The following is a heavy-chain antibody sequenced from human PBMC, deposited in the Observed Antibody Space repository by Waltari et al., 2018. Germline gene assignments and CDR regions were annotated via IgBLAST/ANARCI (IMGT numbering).Heavy chain of an antibody. CDR2: FYYRGST. V-gene: IGHV4-39*01. D-gene: IGHD3-16*01. J-gene: IGHJ3*02. CDR1: GGSISSSSYY. Sequence: QLQLQESGPGLVKPSETLSLTCTVSGGSISSSSYYWGWIRQPPGKGLGWIGSFYYRGSTYNNPALKRRVTISVDTSKNQFALKLSPVTAADTAVYYCARFPFGDDPPHRAFDIWGQGTMVTVSS. CDR3: ARFPFGDDPPHRAFDI.